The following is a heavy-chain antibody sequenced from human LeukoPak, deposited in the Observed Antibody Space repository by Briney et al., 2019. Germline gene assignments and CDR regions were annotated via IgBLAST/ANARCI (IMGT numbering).Heavy chain of an antibody. Sequence: SETLSLTCTVSGGSVSSNYWSWLRQPPGKGLEWIGYIHYSGTTNYKSSLKSRVTISVDTSKNQFSLKLTSVTVAGTAVYYCARENYGLFDPWGQGTLVTVSS. CDR2: IHYSGTT. D-gene: IGHD4-17*01. CDR3: ARENYGLFDP. V-gene: IGHV4-59*02. CDR1: GGSVSSNY. J-gene: IGHJ5*02.